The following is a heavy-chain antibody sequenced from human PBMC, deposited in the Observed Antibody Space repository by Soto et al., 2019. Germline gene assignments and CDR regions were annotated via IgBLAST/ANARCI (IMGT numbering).Heavy chain of an antibody. CDR3: AIAFSSSWYWFDP. D-gene: IGHD6-13*01. Sequence: QVQLVESGGGVVQPGRSLRLSCAASGFTFSSYAMHWVRQAPGKGLEWVAVISYDGSNKYYADSVKGRFTISRDNSKNTLYLQMISLRAEDTAVYYCAIAFSSSWYWFDPWGQGTLVTVFS. CDR2: ISYDGSNK. CDR1: GFTFSSYA. J-gene: IGHJ5*02. V-gene: IGHV3-30-3*01.